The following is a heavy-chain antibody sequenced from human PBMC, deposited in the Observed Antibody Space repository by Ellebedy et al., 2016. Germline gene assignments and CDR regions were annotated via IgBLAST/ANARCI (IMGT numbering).Heavy chain of an antibody. V-gene: IGHV5-51*01. CDR2: IYPGDYDT. J-gene: IGHJ4*02. D-gene: IGHD1-26*01. CDR1: GYSFTSYW. CDR3: ARSGIVGTITYFDY. Sequence: GESLKISCKGSGYSFTSYWIGWVRQMPGKGLESMGIIYPGDYDTRYSPSFQGQVTISADKSINTAYLQWSSRKASDTAMYYCARSGIVGTITYFDYWGQGTLVTVSS.